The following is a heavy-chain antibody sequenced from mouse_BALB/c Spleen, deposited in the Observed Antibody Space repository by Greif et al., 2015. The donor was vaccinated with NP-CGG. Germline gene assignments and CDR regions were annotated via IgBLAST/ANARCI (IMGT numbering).Heavy chain of an antibody. Sequence: EVKLMESGGGLVQPGGSRKLSCAASGFTFSSFGMHWVRQAPEKGLEWVAYISSGSSTIYYADTVKGRFTISRDNPKNTLFLQMTSLRSEDTAMYYCARSTVVEDYFDYWGQGTTLTVSS. D-gene: IGHD1-1*01. CDR1: GFTFSSFG. CDR2: ISSGSSTI. J-gene: IGHJ2*01. CDR3: ARSTVVEDYFDY. V-gene: IGHV5-17*02.